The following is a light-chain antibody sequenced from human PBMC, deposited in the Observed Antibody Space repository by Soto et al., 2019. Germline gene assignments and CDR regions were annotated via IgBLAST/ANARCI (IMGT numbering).Light chain of an antibody. J-gene: IGKJ2*01. CDR3: QQYINWPPTYT. CDR2: GAS. Sequence: EIVMTQSPATLSVSPGERATLSCLASQSVSSNLAWYQQKPGQAPRLLIYGASTRATGIPARFSGSGSGTEFTLTISSLQSKDVAVYYCQQYINWPPTYTFGQGTKLEIK. V-gene: IGKV3-15*01. CDR1: QSVSSN.